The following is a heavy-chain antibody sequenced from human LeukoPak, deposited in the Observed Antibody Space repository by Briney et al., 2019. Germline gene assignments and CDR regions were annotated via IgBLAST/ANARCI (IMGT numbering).Heavy chain of an antibody. D-gene: IGHD3-22*01. CDR2: IKQDESEK. Sequence: GGSLRLSCAASGFTFSSYWMSWVRQAPGKGLEWVANIKQDESEKYYVDSVKGRFTISRDNAKNSLFLQMNSLRAEDTAVYYCAREAYYDSSGYYWDYYYYYMDVWGKGTTVTVSS. CDR1: GFTFSSYW. V-gene: IGHV3-7*01. CDR3: AREAYYDSSGYYWDYYYYYMDV. J-gene: IGHJ6*03.